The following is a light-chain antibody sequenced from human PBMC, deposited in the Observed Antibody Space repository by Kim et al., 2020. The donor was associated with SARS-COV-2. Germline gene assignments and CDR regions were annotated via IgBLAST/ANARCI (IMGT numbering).Light chain of an antibody. J-gene: IGKJ5*01. Sequence: EIVMTQSPGTLSVSPGERATLSCRTSQSIGSKLAWYQQRPGQSPRLLLYGASTRATGIPARFSGGGSGTDFTHTISSLQSEDFAVFYCQQYNDWPITCGQGTRLKIK. CDR2: GAS. CDR3: QQYNDWPIT. V-gene: IGKV3-15*01. CDR1: QSIGSK.